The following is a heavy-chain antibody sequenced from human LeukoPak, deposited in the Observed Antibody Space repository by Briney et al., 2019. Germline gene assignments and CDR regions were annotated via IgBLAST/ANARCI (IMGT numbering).Heavy chain of an antibody. V-gene: IGHV3-23*01. J-gene: IGHJ4*02. Sequence: GGSLRLSSAASGFTFSSYAMSWVRQAPGKGLEWVSAISGSGGSTYYADSVKGRFTISRDNSKNTLYLQMNSLRAEDTAVYYCAKVSALRFLEWPDYFDYWGQGTLVTVSS. D-gene: IGHD3-3*01. CDR1: GFTFSSYA. CDR3: AKVSALRFLEWPDYFDY. CDR2: ISGSGGST.